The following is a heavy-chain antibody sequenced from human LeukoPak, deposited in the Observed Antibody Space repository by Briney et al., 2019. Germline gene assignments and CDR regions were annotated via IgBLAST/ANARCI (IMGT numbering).Heavy chain of an antibody. CDR3: ARASGSYRKYFDY. D-gene: IGHD1-26*01. V-gene: IGHV4-4*02. Sequence: PSETLSLTCAVSGGSISSSNWWSWVRQPPGKGLEWIGEIYHSGSTNYNPSLKSRVTISVDESKNQFSLKLSSVTAADTAVYYCARASGSYRKYFDYWGQGTLVTVSS. CDR2: IYHSGST. J-gene: IGHJ4*02. CDR1: GGSISSSNW.